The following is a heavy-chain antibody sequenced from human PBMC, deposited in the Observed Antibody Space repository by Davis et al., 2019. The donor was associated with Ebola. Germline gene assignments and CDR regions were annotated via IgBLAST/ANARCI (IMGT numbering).Heavy chain of an antibody. D-gene: IGHD5-24*01. CDR3: TTVATITGYYYGMDV. Sequence: HTGGSLRLSCAASGFTFNNYWMHWVRQTPGKGLVWVSRINGDGSSTSYADSVKGRFTISRDNSKNTLYLQMNSLRAEDTAVYYCTTVATITGYYYGMDVWGKGTTVTVSS. V-gene: IGHV3-74*01. CDR1: GFTFNNYW. J-gene: IGHJ6*04. CDR2: INGDGSST.